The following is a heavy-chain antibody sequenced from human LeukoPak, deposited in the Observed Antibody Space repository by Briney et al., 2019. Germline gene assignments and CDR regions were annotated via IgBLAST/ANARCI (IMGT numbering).Heavy chain of an antibody. J-gene: IGHJ3*02. Sequence: GASVKVSCKASGYTFAGYYMHWVRQAPGQGLEWMGRINPNSGGTNYAQTFQGRVTMTRDTSITTAYLEVSSLRSDDTAIYYCVRDGRSLAMIVFTQGLDGFDIWGQGTTVTVSS. D-gene: IGHD3-22*01. V-gene: IGHV1-2*06. CDR1: GYTFAGYY. CDR3: VRDGRSLAMIVFTQGLDGFDI. CDR2: INPNSGGT.